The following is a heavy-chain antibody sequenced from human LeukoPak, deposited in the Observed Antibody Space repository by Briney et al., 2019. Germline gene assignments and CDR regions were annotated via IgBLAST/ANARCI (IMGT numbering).Heavy chain of an antibody. Sequence: GGSLRLSCAAPGFTVSTNYMSWVRQARGKGLEWVSVIYSGGSTYYADSVKGRSSISRDNSKNTVYLQMNSLRAEDTAVYYCATGIAVAYYWYFDLWGRGTLVTVSS. D-gene: IGHD6-19*01. J-gene: IGHJ2*01. CDR1: GFTVSTNY. CDR3: ATGIAVAYYWYFDL. CDR2: IYSGGST. V-gene: IGHV3-53*01.